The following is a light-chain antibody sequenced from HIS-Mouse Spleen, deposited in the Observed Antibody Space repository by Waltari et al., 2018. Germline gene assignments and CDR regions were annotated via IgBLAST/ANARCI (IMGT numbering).Light chain of an antibody. CDR3: QQYGSSPPYT. Sequence: EIVMTQSPATLSVSPGERATLSCRASQSVSSSYLAWYQQKPGQAPRLLIYGASSRATGIPDRVSGSGSGTDFTLTISRLEPEDFAVYYCQQYGSSPPYTFGQGTKLEIK. J-gene: IGKJ2*01. CDR2: GAS. V-gene: IGKV3-20*01. CDR1: QSVSSSY.